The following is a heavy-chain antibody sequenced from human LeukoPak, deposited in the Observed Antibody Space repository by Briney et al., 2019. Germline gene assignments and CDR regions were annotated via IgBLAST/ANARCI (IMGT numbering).Heavy chain of an antibody. V-gene: IGHV4-39*01. CDR2: IYYSGST. Sequence: SETLSLTCTVSGGSISSSSYYWGWIRQPPGKGLEWIGSIYYSGSTYYNPSLKSRVTISVDTSKNQFSLKLSSVTAADTAVYYCVRQRADYFYHYMDVWGKGTTVIVSS. J-gene: IGHJ6*03. CDR1: GGSISSSSYY. CDR3: VRQRADYFYHYMDV.